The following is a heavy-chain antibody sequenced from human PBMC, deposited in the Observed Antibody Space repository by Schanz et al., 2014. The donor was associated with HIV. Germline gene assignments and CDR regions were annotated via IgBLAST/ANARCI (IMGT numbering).Heavy chain of an antibody. D-gene: IGHD3-10*01. CDR3: VRGLLFQGFFDS. V-gene: IGHV3-33*05. J-gene: IGHJ4*02. Sequence: QVQLVESGGGVVQPGRSLGLSCVASGFSFNNYGMHWVRQAPGKGLEWGAVMSNDGVRKYLGDSVKGRFTISRDNSKNTLYLQMNSLRAEDTAVYYCVRGLLFQGFFDSWGQGALVTVSS. CDR2: MSNDGVRK. CDR1: GFSFNNYG.